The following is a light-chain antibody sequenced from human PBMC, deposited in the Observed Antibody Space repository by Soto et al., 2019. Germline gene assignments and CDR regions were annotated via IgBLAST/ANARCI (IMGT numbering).Light chain of an antibody. V-gene: IGLV1-47*01. CDR3: AAWDDSLGGRYV. CDR1: SSNIGSNY. CDR2: RNN. J-gene: IGLJ1*01. Sequence: QSVLTQPPSASGTPGQRVTISCSGSSSNIGSNYVYWYQQLPGTAPKLLIYRNNQRPSGVPDRFSGSKSGTSAFLAIRGLRSEDEADYYCAAWDDSLGGRYVFVTGTKVTVL.